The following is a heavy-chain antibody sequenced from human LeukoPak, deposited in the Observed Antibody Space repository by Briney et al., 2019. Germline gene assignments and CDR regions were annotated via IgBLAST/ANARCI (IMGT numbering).Heavy chain of an antibody. CDR1: GFTFNNAW. V-gene: IGHV3-15*01. CDR3: ITDLGDSSGYETFDY. D-gene: IGHD3-22*01. CDR2: IKSKTDGGTT. Sequence: PGGSLRLSCAASGFTFNNAWMSWVRQAPGKGLEWVGRIKSKTDGGTTDYAAPVKGRFTISRDDSKNTLYLQMNSLKTEDTAVYYCITDLGDSSGYETFDYWGQGTLVTVSS. J-gene: IGHJ4*02.